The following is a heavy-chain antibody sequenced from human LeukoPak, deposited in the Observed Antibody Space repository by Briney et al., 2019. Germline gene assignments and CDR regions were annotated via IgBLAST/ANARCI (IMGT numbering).Heavy chain of an antibody. V-gene: IGHV4-39*01. Sequence: SETLSLTCTVSGGPITSSSYSWGWIRQPPGKGLEWIGSIYYSGSTYYNPSLKSRVAISEDTSKKQFSLKLSSVTAADTAVYYCVTKAAMYFFDYWGQGTLVTVSS. J-gene: IGHJ4*02. CDR2: IYYSGST. CDR3: VTKAAMYFFDY. D-gene: IGHD6-13*01. CDR1: GGPITSSSYS.